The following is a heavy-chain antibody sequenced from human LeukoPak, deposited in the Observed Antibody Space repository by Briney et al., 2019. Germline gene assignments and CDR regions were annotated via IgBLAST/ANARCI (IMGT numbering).Heavy chain of an antibody. Sequence: ASVKVSCKASGYTFTGCYMHWVRQAPGQGLEWMGWINPNSGGTNYAQKFQGRVTMTRDTSISTAYMELSRLRSDDTAVYYCARRIFGGVIVSPNDYWGQGTLVTVSS. J-gene: IGHJ4*02. D-gene: IGHD3-16*02. CDR1: GYTFTGCY. CDR2: INPNSGGT. V-gene: IGHV1-2*02. CDR3: ARRIFGGVIVSPNDY.